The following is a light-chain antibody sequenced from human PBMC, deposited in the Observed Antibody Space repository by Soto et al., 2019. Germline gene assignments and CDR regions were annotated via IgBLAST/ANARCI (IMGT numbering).Light chain of an antibody. Sequence: QSALTQPPSVSGSPGQSVTISCTGTSTDFVSYNRVSWYQQPPGTAPKLMIYEVSKRPSWVPDRFSGSKSGNTASLTISGLQAADEADYYCSLYTSENAYVFGTGTKLTVL. J-gene: IGLJ1*01. CDR3: SLYTSENAYV. V-gene: IGLV2-18*01. CDR1: STDFVSYNR. CDR2: EVS.